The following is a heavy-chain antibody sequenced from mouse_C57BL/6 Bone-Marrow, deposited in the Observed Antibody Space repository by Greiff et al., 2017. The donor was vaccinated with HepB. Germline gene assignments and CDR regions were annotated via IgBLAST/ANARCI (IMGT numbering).Heavy chain of an antibody. J-gene: IGHJ2*01. CDR1: GYTFTSYW. CDR3: ARGRITTVVDY. D-gene: IGHD1-1*01. CDR2: IYPGSGST. V-gene: IGHV1-55*01. Sequence: QVQLQQPGAELVKPGASVKMSCKASGYTFTSYWITWVKQRPGQGLEWIGDIYPGSGSTNYNEKFKSKATLTVDTSSSTAYMQLSSLTSEDSAIYYCARGRITTVVDYWGQGTTLTVSS.